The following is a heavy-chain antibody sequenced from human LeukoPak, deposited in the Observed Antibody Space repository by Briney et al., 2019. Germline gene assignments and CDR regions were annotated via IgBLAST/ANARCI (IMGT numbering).Heavy chain of an antibody. CDR2: IYYSGST. Sequence: SETLSLTCTVSGGSISSGGYYWSWIRQLPGKGLEWIGYIYYSGSTNYNPSLMSRVTISVDTSKNQFFLKMSSVTAADTAVYYCARSGYYHSGVYNWWFDPWGQGTLVTVSS. V-gene: IGHV4-61*08. J-gene: IGHJ5*02. CDR1: GGSISSGGYY. CDR3: ARSGYYHSGVYNWWFDP. D-gene: IGHD3-22*01.